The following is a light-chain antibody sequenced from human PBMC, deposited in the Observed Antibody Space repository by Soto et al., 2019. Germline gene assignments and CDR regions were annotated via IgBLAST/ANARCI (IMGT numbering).Light chain of an antibody. Sequence: EIVMTQSPATLSVSPGERATLSCRASQSVSSNLAWYQQKPGQAPRLLIYGASTRPTGIPASFSGSGSGTEFTLTISSLQSEDFAVYYCQQYNNWAQTVGQGTKLDIK. CDR3: QQYNNWAQT. J-gene: IGKJ2*01. CDR1: QSVSSN. CDR2: GAS. V-gene: IGKV3-15*01.